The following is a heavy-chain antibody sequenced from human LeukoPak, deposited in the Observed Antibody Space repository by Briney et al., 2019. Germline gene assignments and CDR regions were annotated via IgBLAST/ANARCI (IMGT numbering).Heavy chain of an antibody. J-gene: IGHJ3*02. Sequence: SETLSLTCTISGGSFSSSSYYWGWIRQPPGRGLEWIGSIYYRGSNYHNSSLKGRVTMSIDTSKNQFSLRLSSVTAADTAVYYCARSAPHYFDAFDIWGQGTMVTVSS. V-gene: IGHV4-39*01. CDR1: GGSFSSSSYY. CDR3: ARSAPHYFDAFDI. D-gene: IGHD3-10*01. CDR2: IYYRGSN.